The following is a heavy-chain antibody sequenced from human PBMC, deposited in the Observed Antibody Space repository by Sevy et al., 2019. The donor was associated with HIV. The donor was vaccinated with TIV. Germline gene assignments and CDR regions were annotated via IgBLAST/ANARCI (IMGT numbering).Heavy chain of an antibody. J-gene: IGHJ3*02. CDR1: GYTFTGYY. D-gene: IGHD6-19*01. CDR2: INPNSGGT. V-gene: IGHV1-2*06. CDR3: ALLAIAVAGNDAFDI. Sequence: ASVKVSGKASGYTFTGYYMHWVRQAPGQGLEWMGRINPNSGGTNYALKFQGRVTMTRDTSISTAYMELSRLRSDDTAVYYCALLAIAVAGNDAFDIWGQGTMVTVSS.